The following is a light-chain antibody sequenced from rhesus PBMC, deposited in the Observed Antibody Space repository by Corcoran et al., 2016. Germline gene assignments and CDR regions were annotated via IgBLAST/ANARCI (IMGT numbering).Light chain of an antibody. CDR1: QGISKY. CDR2: DAY. J-gene: IGKJ1*01. CDR3: QQHNSYPWT. V-gene: IGKV1-25*01. Sequence: DIQMTQSPSSLSASVGDTVTITCQASQGISKYLAWYQQKPGKAPKLLINDAYTLQSGVPSRLRGSGSGTEFTLTISSLQPEDFATYYCQQHNSYPWTFGQGTKVEI.